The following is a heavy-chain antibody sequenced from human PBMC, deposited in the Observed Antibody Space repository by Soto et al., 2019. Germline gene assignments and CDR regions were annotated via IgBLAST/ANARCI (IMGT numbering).Heavy chain of an antibody. J-gene: IGHJ1*01. V-gene: IGHV3-9*01. D-gene: IGHD6-19*01. Sequence: DVQLVESGGGLVQPGRSLRLSCAASGFTFDAYAMHWVRQAPGKGLEWVSSINWNSGDIGYADSVKGRFTSSRDNAKKFLYVQMNSLRPEDTALYYCTCSEPYNSCWYWYFQHWGQGTLVTVSS. CDR1: GFTFDAYA. CDR2: INWNSGDI. CDR3: TCSEPYNSCWYWYFQH.